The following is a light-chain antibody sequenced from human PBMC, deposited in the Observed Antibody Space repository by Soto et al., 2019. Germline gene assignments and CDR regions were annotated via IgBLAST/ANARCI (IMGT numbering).Light chain of an antibody. CDR1: QSISSW. Sequence: DILMTQSPSTLSASVGDRVTITCRSCQSISSWLAWYQQKPGKAPKLLIYEAYSLESGVPSRFSGSGSGTEFTLTISSLQPDDFAPYYCQQYNSYSPTFGQGTKLEIK. V-gene: IGKV1-5*01. CDR2: EAY. CDR3: QQYNSYSPT. J-gene: IGKJ2*01.